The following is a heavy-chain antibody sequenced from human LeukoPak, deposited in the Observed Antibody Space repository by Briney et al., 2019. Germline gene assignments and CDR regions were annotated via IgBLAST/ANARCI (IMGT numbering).Heavy chain of an antibody. CDR3: ARDSALYYDFWSGYYPLDY. CDR2: INAGNGNT. Sequence: ASVKVSCKASGYTFTSYAMHWVRQAPGQRLEWMGWINAGNGNTKYSQKFQGRVTITRDTSASTAYMELSSLRSEDTAVYYCARDSALYYDFWSGYYPLDYWGQGTLVTVPS. V-gene: IGHV1-3*01. D-gene: IGHD3-3*01. J-gene: IGHJ4*02. CDR1: GYTFTSYA.